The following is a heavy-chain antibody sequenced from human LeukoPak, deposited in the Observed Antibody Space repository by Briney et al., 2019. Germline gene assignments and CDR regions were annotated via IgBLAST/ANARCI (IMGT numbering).Heavy chain of an antibody. D-gene: IGHD6-13*01. CDR2: IYYSGGT. V-gene: IGHV4-59*01. Sequence: SETLSLTCTVSGGSINSYYWSWIRQPPGKGLEWIGYIYYSGGTNYNPSLKSRVTISADTSKNQLSLKLSSVTAADTAVYYCARTGGPTYKSSWFIWGQGTMVTVSS. CDR1: GGSINSYY. J-gene: IGHJ3*02. CDR3: ARTGGPTYKSSWFI.